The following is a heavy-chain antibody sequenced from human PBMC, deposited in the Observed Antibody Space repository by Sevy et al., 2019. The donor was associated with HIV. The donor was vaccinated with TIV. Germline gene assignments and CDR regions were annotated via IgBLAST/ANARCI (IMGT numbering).Heavy chain of an antibody. CDR1: GFTFSDYY. CDR3: ARDHVKDGDLGDYYYFAMDV. CDR2: ISGSDGTI. Sequence: GGSLRLSCAASGFTFSDYYMSWIRQAPGKGLEWISYISGSDGTIFYADSVKGRFTTSRDNSKNSLYLQMSSLRAEDTAVYYCARDHVKDGDLGDYYYFAMDVWGQGTTVTVSS. J-gene: IGHJ6*02. V-gene: IGHV3-11*01. D-gene: IGHD4-17*01.